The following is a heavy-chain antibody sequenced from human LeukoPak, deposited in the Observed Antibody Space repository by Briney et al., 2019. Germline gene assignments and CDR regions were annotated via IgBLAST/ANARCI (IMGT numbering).Heavy chain of an antibody. V-gene: IGHV1-2*02. CDR2: INPNSGGT. CDR1: GYTFTGYY. D-gene: IGHD1-26*01. CDR3: ARTGIVGATFLDY. Sequence: SVKVSCKASGYTFTGYYMHWVRQAPGQGLEWMGWINPNSGGTNYAQKFQGRVTMTRDTSIGTAYMELSRLRSDDTAVYYCARTGIVGATFLDYWGQGTLVTVSS. J-gene: IGHJ4*02.